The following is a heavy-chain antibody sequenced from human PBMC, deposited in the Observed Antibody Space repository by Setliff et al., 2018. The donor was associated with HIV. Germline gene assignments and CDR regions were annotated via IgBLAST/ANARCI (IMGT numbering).Heavy chain of an antibody. CDR1: GGSITSGNYF. V-gene: IGHV4-61*09. D-gene: IGHD5-12*01. CDR3: ARDSRWLQFPYFDS. Sequence: PSETLSLTCTVSGGSITSGNYFWSWIRQPAGKGLEWIGHMYTDGSTNYNPSFKSRVTISADTSKNQFSLKLSSVTAADTAVYYCARDSRWLQFPYFDSWGQGTTVTVSS. J-gene: IGHJ4*03. CDR2: MYTDGST.